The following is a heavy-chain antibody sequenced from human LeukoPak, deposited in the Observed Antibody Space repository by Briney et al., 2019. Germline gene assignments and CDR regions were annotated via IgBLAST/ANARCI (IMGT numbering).Heavy chain of an antibody. J-gene: IGHJ4*02. D-gene: IGHD3-9*01. V-gene: IGHV3-30*02. CDR3: AKDLTTGYCFDY. CDR2: IRYDGNSK. Sequence: PGGSLRLSCAASGFTFSSYGMHSVRQAPARGLEWVAFIRYDGNSKYYGDSVKGRFTISRDDSKSTLYLQMNSLRAEDTAVYYCAKDLTTGYCFDYWGQGILVTVSS. CDR1: GFTFSSYG.